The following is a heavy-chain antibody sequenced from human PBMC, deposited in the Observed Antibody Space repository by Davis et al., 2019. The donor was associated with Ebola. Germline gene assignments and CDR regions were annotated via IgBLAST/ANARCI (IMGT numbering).Heavy chain of an antibody. J-gene: IGHJ6*03. CDR3: ARVPGGCSSTSCSRTYFYYYMDV. D-gene: IGHD2-2*01. V-gene: IGHV3-7*03. CDR2: IKEDGSEK. CDR1: GFTFSTYW. Sequence: GESLKISCAASGFTFSTYWMTWVRQAPGKGLEWVANIKEDGSEKYYVDSVKGRFTISRDNAKNSLYLRMNSLRAEDTAVYYCARVPGGCSSTSCSRTYFYYYMDVWGKGTTVTVSS.